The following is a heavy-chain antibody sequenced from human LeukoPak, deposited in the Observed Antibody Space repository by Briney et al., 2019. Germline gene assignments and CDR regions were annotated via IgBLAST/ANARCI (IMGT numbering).Heavy chain of an antibody. V-gene: IGHV3-66*01. CDR2: IYSGGST. Sequence: GGSLRLSCAASGFTVSSNYMSWVRQAPGKGLEWVSVIYSGGSTYYADSVKGRFTISRDNSKNTLYLQMNSLRAEDTAVYYCARITWFGELVGAFDIWGQGTMVTVSS. D-gene: IGHD3-10*01. CDR1: GFTVSSNY. CDR3: ARITWFGELVGAFDI. J-gene: IGHJ3*02.